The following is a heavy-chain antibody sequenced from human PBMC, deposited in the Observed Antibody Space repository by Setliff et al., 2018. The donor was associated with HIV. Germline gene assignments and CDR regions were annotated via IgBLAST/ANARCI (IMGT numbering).Heavy chain of an antibody. CDR2: IYYSGNT. D-gene: IGHD3-3*01. J-gene: IGHJ3*02. V-gene: IGHV4-59*12. Sequence: PSETLSLTCSVSNDSITYYYWNWIRQPPGKGLEWIGSIYYSGNTNYSPSLKGRVTISVDTPKNQYSLNLKSVTAADTAVYYCARVREGFLPYDAFEIWGQGTMVTVSS. CDR3: ARVREGFLPYDAFEI. CDR1: NDSITYYY.